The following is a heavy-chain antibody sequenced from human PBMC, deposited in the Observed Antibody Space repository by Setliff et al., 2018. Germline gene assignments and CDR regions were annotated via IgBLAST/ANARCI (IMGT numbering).Heavy chain of an antibody. D-gene: IGHD1-1*01. V-gene: IGHV4-39*07. CDR3: AKGGGRYHSDS. CDR2: IYHSGST. CDR1: GGSISSSDFY. J-gene: IGHJ4*02. Sequence: PSETLSLTCTVSGGSISSSDFYWGWIRQPPGKGLEWIGSIYHSGSTNYNPSLESRVTISVDTSKNQFSLELSSVTAADTAVYYCAKGGGRYHSDSWGQGILVTVSS.